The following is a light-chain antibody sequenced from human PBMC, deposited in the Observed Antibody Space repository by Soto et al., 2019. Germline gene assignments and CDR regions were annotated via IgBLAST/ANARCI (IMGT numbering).Light chain of an antibody. J-gene: IGKJ1*01. V-gene: IGKV3-20*01. CDR3: QQYGSYPPP. CDR2: GAS. Sequence: EIVLTQSPGTLSLSPGERATLSCRASQSVSSSYLAWYQQKPGQAPRLLIYGASSRATGIPDRFSGSGSGTDFTLTISRLEPEDFAVYYCQQYGSYPPPFGPGPKVAIK. CDR1: QSVSSSY.